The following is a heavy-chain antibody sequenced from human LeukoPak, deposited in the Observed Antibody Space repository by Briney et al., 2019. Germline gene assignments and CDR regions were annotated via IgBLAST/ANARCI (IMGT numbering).Heavy chain of an antibody. D-gene: IGHD3-10*01. CDR2: ISYGGHNK. V-gene: IGHV3-30*04. Sequence: GRSLRLSCTDSGFSFTNYALHWVRQAPGKGLDWVAAISYGGHNKYYADSVKGRFTLSRDNSRDTLYLKMNSLRAEDTALYYCARDRGSDADYYASGTYYSWGRGTLVTISS. J-gene: IGHJ4*02. CDR3: ARDRGSDADYYASGTYYS. CDR1: GFSFTNYA.